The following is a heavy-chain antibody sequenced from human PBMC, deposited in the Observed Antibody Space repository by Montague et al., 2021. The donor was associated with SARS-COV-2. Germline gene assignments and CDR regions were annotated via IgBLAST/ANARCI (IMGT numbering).Heavy chain of an antibody. Sequence: SETLSLTCTVSGGSISDNKCYWGWIRQPPGKELQWLRSICYSGSTYYNPTPKSPITITVDTSKNQFSLTLSYVTVADTAVYYCVEIVGAADYWGQGTLVTVSS. J-gene: IGHJ4*02. V-gene: IGHV4-39*01. CDR2: ICYSGST. D-gene: IGHD1-26*01. CDR3: VEIVGAADY. CDR1: GGSISDNKCY.